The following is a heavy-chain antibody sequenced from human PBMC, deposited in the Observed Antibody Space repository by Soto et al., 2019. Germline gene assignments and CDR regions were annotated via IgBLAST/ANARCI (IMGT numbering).Heavy chain of an antibody. CDR3: ARDLYNREGAYYDFWSGYPALTYHD. Sequence: EVQLVESGGGLVKPGGSLRLSCAASGFTFSSYSMNWVRQAPGKGLEWVSSISSSSRYIYYADSVKGRFTISRDNAKNSLYLQMNSLRAEDTAVYYCARDLYNREGAYYDFWSGYPALTYHDWGQGTLVTVSS. CDR1: GFTFSSYS. D-gene: IGHD3-3*01. J-gene: IGHJ4*02. V-gene: IGHV3-21*01. CDR2: ISSSSRYI.